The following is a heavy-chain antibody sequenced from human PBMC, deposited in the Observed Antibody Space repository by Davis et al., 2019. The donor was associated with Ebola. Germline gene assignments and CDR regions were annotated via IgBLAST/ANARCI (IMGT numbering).Heavy chain of an antibody. J-gene: IGHJ4*02. CDR3: ARLSPLGTTVDY. Sequence: PSETLSLTCTVSGVSISSGDYHWNWIRQPPGKGLEWIGRVHDSGNTYYDPSLQSRVTISVETSKQFSLRLTSVTAADTAFYYCARLSPLGTTVDYWGQGTLVTVSS. CDR2: VHDSGNT. D-gene: IGHD1-7*01. CDR1: GVSISSGDYH. V-gene: IGHV4-39*01.